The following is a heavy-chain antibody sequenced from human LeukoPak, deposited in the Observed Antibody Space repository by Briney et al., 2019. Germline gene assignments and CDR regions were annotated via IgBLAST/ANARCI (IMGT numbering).Heavy chain of an antibody. Sequence: SETLSLTCSVSGGSISSGSYYWSWIREPPGKGLEWIGEINHSGSTNYNASLKSRVPICVEASKTQVSLKLSSVTAADTAVYYCARHYKGYYDSSGPTDYWGQGTLVTVSS. V-gene: IGHV4-39*01. J-gene: IGHJ4*02. CDR2: INHSGST. CDR3: ARHYKGYYDSSGPTDY. CDR1: GGSISSGSYY. D-gene: IGHD3-22*01.